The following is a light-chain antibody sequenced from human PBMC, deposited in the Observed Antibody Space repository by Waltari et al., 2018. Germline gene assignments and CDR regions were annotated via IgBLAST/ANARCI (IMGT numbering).Light chain of an antibody. J-gene: IGKJ1*01. CDR3: QQYSNWWT. CDR2: GAS. Sequence: EIVMTQSPATLSVSPGERATLSCRASQSVSSDLAWYQQKPGQAPRLLIYGASTMATGIPVRFSGSGSGTEFTLTISSVQSEDFAVYYCQQYSNWWTFGQGTKVEIK. V-gene: IGKV3-15*01. CDR1: QSVSSD.